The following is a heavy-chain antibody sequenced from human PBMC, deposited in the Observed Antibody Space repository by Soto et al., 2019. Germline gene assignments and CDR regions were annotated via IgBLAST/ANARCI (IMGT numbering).Heavy chain of an antibody. V-gene: IGHV1-69*02. Sequence: GASVKVSCKASGGTFSSYTISWVRQAPGQGLEWMGRIIPILGIANYAQKIQGRVTITADKSTSTAYMELSSLRSEDTAVYYCARVRYIAAAGTMDYWGQGTLVTVSS. CDR3: ARVRYIAAAGTMDY. CDR2: IIPILGIA. J-gene: IGHJ4*02. CDR1: GGTFSSYT. D-gene: IGHD6-13*01.